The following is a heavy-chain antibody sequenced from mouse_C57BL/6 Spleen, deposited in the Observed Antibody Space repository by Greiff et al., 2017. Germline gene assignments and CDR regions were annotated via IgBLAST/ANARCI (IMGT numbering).Heavy chain of an antibody. D-gene: IGHD1-1*01. J-gene: IGHJ3*01. V-gene: IGHV14-1*01. CDR2: IDPGDGDT. CDR1: GFNINDYY. Sequence: EVQLQQSGAELVRPGASVKLSCTASGFNINDYYMPWVKQRPEQGLEWIGRIDPGDGDTAYAPKFPGKATMTADTSSNTAYLQLSSLTSEDTAVYYCHYYGSMWFAYWGQGTLVTVAA. CDR3: HYYGSMWFAY.